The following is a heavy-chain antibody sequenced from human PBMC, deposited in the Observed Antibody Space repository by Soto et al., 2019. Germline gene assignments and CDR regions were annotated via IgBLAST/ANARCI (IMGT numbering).Heavy chain of an antibody. CDR1: GGSISSSSYY. V-gene: IGHV4-39*01. Sequence: SETLSLTCTVSGGSISSSSYYWGWIRQPPGKGLEWIGSIYYSGTTYYNPSLTSRVTISVDTPKNQFSLKLGSVTAADTAVYYCARSAGYDFALFNYWGQGTLVTVSS. J-gene: IGHJ4*02. CDR3: ARSAGYDFALFNY. D-gene: IGHD5-12*01. CDR2: IYYSGTT.